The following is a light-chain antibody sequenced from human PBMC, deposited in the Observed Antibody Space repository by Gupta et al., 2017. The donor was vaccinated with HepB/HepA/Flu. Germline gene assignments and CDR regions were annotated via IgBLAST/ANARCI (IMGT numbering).Light chain of an antibody. CDR3: VLYMGSGIWV. V-gene: IGLV8-61*01. CDR2: TPN. CDR1: SGSVSTSHS. J-gene: IGLJ3*02. Sequence: QTVVTQEQSFSVSPGGTVTRTCGLSSGSVSTSHSPSWYQQTPGQAPRTLIYTPNTRSSGVPDRFSGSSLGNKAALTITGAQADDECHYYCVLYMGSGIWVFGGGTKLTVL.